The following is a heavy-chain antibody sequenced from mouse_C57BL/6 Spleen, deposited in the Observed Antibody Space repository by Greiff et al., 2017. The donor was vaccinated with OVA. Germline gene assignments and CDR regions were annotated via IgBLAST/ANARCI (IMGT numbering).Heavy chain of an antibody. CDR2: ISSGGDYI. CDR1: GFTFSSYA. J-gene: IGHJ3*01. Sequence: EVQLVESGEGLVKPGGSLKLSCAASGFTFSSYAMSWVRQTPEKRLEWVAYISSGGDYIYYADTVKGRFTISRDNARNTLYLQMSSLKSEDTAMYYCTRDRIGSSPFAYWGQGTLVTVSA. V-gene: IGHV5-9-1*02. D-gene: IGHD1-1*01. CDR3: TRDRIGSSPFAY.